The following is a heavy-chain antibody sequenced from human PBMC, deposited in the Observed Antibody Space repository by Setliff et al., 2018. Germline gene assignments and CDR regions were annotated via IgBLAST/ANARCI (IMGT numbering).Heavy chain of an antibody. CDR3: ARGSRGFDY. Sequence: ASVKVSCKASGYSLNTYGISWVRQAPGQGLEWMGWISGYNGNTKYSKNFQDRVAITRDTSASTAYMELSSLTSEDTAVYFCARGSRGFDYWGQGALVTVSS. CDR1: GYSLNTYG. CDR2: ISGYNGNT. J-gene: IGHJ4*02. V-gene: IGHV1-18*01.